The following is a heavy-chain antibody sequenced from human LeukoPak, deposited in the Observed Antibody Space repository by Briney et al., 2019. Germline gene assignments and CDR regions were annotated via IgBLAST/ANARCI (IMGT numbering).Heavy chain of an antibody. V-gene: IGHV1-46*01. J-gene: IGHJ4*02. CDR3: ARVGSGSSDY. CDR2: INPSGGST. D-gene: IGHD3-10*01. CDR1: GYTFTSYY. Sequence: ASVKVSCKASGYTFTSYYMHWVRQAPGQGLEWMGIINPSGGSTSYAQKFQGRVTITADESTSTAYMELSSLRSEDTAVYYCARVGSGSSDYWGQGTLVTVSS.